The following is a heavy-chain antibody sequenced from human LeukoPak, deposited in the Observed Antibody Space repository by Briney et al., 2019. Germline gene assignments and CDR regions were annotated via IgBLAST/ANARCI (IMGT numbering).Heavy chain of an antibody. D-gene: IGHD3-10*01. CDR3: ARAGWFGELYGPLDF. J-gene: IGHJ4*02. CDR1: GESFNNYY. V-gene: IGHV4-34*01. CDR2: INHSGST. Sequence: SETLSLTCAVYGESFNNYYWTWIRQSPGKGLEWIGEINHSGSTNYNPSLKSRVTISVDPSKNQFSLKLTSVIAADTAVYYCARAGWFGELYGPLDFWGQGTLVTVSS.